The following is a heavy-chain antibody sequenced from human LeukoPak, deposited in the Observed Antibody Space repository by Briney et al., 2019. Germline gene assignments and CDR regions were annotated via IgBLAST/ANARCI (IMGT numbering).Heavy chain of an antibody. CDR1: GYYISGGYY. CDR2: IYQSGRT. V-gene: IGHV4-38-2*02. CDR3: ARDPRYYDFWSGYLNYFDY. Sequence: SETLSLTCTVSGYYISGGYYWGWIRQPPGKGLEWIGSIYQSGRTHYNLSLKSRVTILVDTSKNEFSLKLSSVTAADTAVYYCARDPRYYDFWSGYLNYFDYWGQGTLVTVSS. J-gene: IGHJ4*02. D-gene: IGHD3-3*01.